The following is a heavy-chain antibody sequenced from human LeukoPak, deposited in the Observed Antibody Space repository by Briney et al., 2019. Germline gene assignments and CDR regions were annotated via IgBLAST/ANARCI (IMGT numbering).Heavy chain of an antibody. CDR3: ARNLVWGGSSSSLGY. CDR2: IRYDGNNK. J-gene: IGHJ4*02. D-gene: IGHD6-6*01. Sequence: GGSLRLSCAASGFTFSSYGIHWVRQAPGKGLEWVAFIRYDGNNKYYADSVKGRFTISRDNAKNSVFLQMKSLRADDTAIYYCARNLVWGGSSSSLGYWGQGTLVTVAS. V-gene: IGHV3-30*02. CDR1: GFTFSSYG.